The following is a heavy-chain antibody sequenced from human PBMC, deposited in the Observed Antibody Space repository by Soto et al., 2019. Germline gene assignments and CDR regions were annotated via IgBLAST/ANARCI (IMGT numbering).Heavy chain of an antibody. J-gene: IGHJ4*02. CDR3: ARGGNRGDNPLDY. CDR2: IVGKGVLT. V-gene: IGHV3-23*04. CDR1: GFTFRSYG. Sequence: EVLLVESGGDLIQPGGSLRLSCGASGFTFRSYGMHWVRQAPGKGLEWVSEIVGKGVLTYYADSVKGRFTISRDNSRNTVYLERNRLRGEDTAVYYCARGGNRGDNPLDYWGQGTLVTVSS. D-gene: IGHD2-21*01.